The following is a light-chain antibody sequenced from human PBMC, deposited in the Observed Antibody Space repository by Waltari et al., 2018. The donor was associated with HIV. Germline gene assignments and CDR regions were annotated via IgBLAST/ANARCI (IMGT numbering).Light chain of an antibody. CDR1: QSVSSG. CDR2: GSS. Sequence: EIVMTQSPATLSVSPGERPTLSCRASQSVSSGLAWFQQKPGQGPRLLMYGSSIRATDIPARFSGSGSGTEFTLTINNLQSEDFAIYYCQQYNNWPWTFGQVTKVEI. J-gene: IGKJ1*01. CDR3: QQYNNWPWT. V-gene: IGKV3-15*01.